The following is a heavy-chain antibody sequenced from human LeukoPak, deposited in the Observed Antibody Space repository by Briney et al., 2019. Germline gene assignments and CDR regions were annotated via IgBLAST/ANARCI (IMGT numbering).Heavy chain of an antibody. Sequence: GGSLRLSCAASGFTFSSYGMSWVRQAPGKGLEWVSAISGSGGSTYYADSVKGRFTISRDSSKNTLYLQMNSLRAEDTAVYYCAKGGSDYVWGGYRYYYYYYYMDVWGKGTTVTISS. CDR3: AKGGSDYVWGGYRYYYYYYYMDV. D-gene: IGHD3-16*02. CDR2: ISGSGGST. CDR1: GFTFSSYG. J-gene: IGHJ6*03. V-gene: IGHV3-23*01.